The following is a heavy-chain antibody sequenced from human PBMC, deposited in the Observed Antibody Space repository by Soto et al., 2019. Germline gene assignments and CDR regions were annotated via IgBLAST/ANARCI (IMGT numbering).Heavy chain of an antibody. CDR1: GGTFSSYA. J-gene: IGHJ4*02. V-gene: IGHV1-69*06. CDR3: ASTRGFDWFRKYYFDY. Sequence: SVKVSCKASGGTFSSYAISWVRQAPGQGLEWMGGIIPIFGTANYAQKFQGRVTITADKSTSTAYMELSSLRSEDTAVYYCASTRGFDWFRKYYFDYWGQGTLVTVS. D-gene: IGHD3-9*01. CDR2: IIPIFGTA.